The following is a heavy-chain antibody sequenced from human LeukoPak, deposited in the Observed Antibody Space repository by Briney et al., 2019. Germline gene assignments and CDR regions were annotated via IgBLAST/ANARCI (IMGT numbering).Heavy chain of an antibody. CDR1: GGSISGYY. CDR3: ARGLSASYDFNWFDS. V-gene: IGHV4-4*07. CDR2: INTSGTT. D-gene: IGHD2/OR15-2a*01. J-gene: IGHJ5*01. Sequence: SETLSLTCTVSGGSISGYYWGWIRQPAGKGPEWMGRINTSGTTRYDSSLKSRVTMSVDTSKNQFSLKLTSVTAADTAVYYCARGLSASYDFNWFDSWGQGTLVTVSS.